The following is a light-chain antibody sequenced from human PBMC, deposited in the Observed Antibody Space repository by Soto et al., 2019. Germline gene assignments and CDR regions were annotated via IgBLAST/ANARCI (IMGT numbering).Light chain of an antibody. CDR1: QNINNW. CDR3: RHMRT. J-gene: IGKJ1*01. V-gene: IGKV1-5*01. CDR2: DAS. Sequence: DIQMTQSPSTLSASIGDRVTITCRASQNINNWIAWYQQKPGKAPKFLIYDASTLESGVPSRFSGSEFGTEFSLTISSLQPDDFGSYYCRHMRTFGQGTKVDIK.